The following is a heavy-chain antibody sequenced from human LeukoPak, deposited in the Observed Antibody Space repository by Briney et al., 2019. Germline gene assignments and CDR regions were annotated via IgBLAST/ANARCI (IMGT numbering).Heavy chain of an antibody. V-gene: IGHV3-48*03. Sequence: GGSLRLSCAASGFTFSSYEMNWVRQAPGKGLEWVSYISSSGSTIYYADSVKGRFTISRDNAKTSLYLQMNSLRAEDTAVYYCASGKRQYQLLDYYYYGMDVWGQGTTVTVSS. CDR3: ASGKRQYQLLDYYYYGMDV. D-gene: IGHD2-2*01. J-gene: IGHJ6*02. CDR2: ISSSGSTI. CDR1: GFTFSSYE.